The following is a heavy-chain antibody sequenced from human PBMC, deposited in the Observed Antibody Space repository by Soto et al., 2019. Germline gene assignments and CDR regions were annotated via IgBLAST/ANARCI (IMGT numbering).Heavy chain of an antibody. CDR2: IIPIFGTA. V-gene: IGHV1-69*13. J-gene: IGHJ6*02. D-gene: IGHD2-21*02. CDR1: GGTFSSYA. Sequence: ASVKVSCKASGGTFSSYAISWVRQAPGQGLEWMGGIIPIFGTANYAQKFQGRVTITADESTSTAYMELSSLRSEDTAVYYCAIVYCGGDCYYYSGMDVWDQGTTVTVSS. CDR3: AIVYCGGDCYYYSGMDV.